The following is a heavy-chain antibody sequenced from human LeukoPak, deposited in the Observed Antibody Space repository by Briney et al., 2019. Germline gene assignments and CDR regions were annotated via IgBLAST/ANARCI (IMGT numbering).Heavy chain of an antibody. J-gene: IGHJ4*02. CDR1: GFTFSSYS. Sequence: GGSLRLSCAASGFTFSSYSMSWVRQAPGKGLEWVSLISGSGRTYYADSVKGRFTISRDNSKNTLYLQMNSLRAEDTAVYYCAKDPESSGYYPSFDYWGQGTLVTVSS. CDR2: ISGSGRT. CDR3: AKDPESSGYYPSFDY. D-gene: IGHD3-22*01. V-gene: IGHV3-23*01.